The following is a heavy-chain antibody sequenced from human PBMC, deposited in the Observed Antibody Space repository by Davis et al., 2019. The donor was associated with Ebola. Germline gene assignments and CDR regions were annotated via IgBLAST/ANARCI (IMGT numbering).Heavy chain of an antibody. J-gene: IGHJ4*02. Sequence: AASVKVSCKASGYTFTSYGISWVRQAPGQGLEWMGWISAYNGNTNYAQKLQGRVTVTTDTSTSTAYMELRSLRSDDTAVYYCARERNSGSYYYWGQGTLVTVSS. V-gene: IGHV1-18*04. CDR1: GYTFTSYG. D-gene: IGHD1-26*01. CDR2: ISAYNGNT. CDR3: ARERNSGSYYY.